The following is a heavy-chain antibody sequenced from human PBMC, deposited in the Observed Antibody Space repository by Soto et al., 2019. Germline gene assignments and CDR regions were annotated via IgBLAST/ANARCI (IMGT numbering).Heavy chain of an antibody. Sequence: SVKVSCKASGGTFSSYAIRLVRQAPGQGLECMGGIIPIFGTANYAQKLQGRVTITADESTSTAYMELSSLRSEDTAVYYCARSREGIQLWSFFDDWGQGTLVTVSS. J-gene: IGHJ4*02. D-gene: IGHD5-18*01. CDR1: GGTFSSYA. V-gene: IGHV1-69*13. CDR3: ARSREGIQLWSFFDD. CDR2: IIPIFGTA.